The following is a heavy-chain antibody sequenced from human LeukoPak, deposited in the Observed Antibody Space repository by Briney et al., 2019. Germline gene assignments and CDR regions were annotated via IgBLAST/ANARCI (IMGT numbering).Heavy chain of an antibody. Sequence: SETLSLTCTVSGGSVSGTEFYWGWIRQPPGKGLQWVGNIYYSGSTYYNPSLTGRVTMSVDTSKNQFSLKMPSVTAADTAVYYCTRLSKGRYFDYIFDYWAQGSLVTVSS. CDR2: IYYSGST. J-gene: IGHJ4*02. CDR1: GGSVSGTEFY. V-gene: IGHV4-39*01. D-gene: IGHD3-9*01. CDR3: TRLSKGRYFDYIFDY.